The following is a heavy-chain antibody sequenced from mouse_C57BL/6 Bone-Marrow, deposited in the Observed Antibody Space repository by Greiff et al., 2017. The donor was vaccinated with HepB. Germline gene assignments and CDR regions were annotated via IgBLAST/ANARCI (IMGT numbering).Heavy chain of an antibody. Sequence: QVHVKQPGAELVMPGASVKLSCKASGYTFTSYWMHWVKQRPGQGLEWIGEIDPSDSYTNYNQKFKGKSTLTVDKSSSTAYMQLSSLTSEDSAVYYCARLGVAYWGQGTLVTVSA. V-gene: IGHV1-69*01. D-gene: IGHD4-1*01. J-gene: IGHJ3*01. CDR3: ARLGVAY. CDR2: IDPSDSYT. CDR1: GYTFTSYW.